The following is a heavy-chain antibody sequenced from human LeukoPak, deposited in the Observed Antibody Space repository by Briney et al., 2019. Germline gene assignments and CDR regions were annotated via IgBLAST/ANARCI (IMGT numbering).Heavy chain of an antibody. CDR1: GFSLSNARMG. D-gene: IGHD6-19*01. V-gene: IGHV2-26*01. CDR2: IFSNDEK. J-gene: IGHJ4*02. Sequence: SGPVLVKPTETLTLTCTVSGFSLSNARMGVSWIRQPPGKSLEWLAHIFSNDEKSYSTSLKSRLTISKDTSKSQVVLTMTNMDPVDTATYYCARIWIAVAGPGVDYWGQGTLVTVSS. CDR3: ARIWIAVAGPGVDY.